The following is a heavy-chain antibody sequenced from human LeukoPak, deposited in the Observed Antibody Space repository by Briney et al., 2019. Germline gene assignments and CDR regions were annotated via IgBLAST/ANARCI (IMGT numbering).Heavy chain of an antibody. CDR3: AELGITMIGGV. Sequence: GGSLRLSCAASGFTFNNYNMNWVRQAPGKALEWVSSITSSGTYIFYADSVKGRFTISRDNAKNSLYLQMNSLRAEDTAVYYCAELGITMIGGVWGKGTTVTISS. D-gene: IGHD3-10*02. V-gene: IGHV3-21*01. CDR1: GFTFNNYN. CDR2: ITSSGTYI. J-gene: IGHJ6*04.